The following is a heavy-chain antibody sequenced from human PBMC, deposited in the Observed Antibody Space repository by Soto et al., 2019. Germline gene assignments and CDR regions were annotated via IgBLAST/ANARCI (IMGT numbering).Heavy chain of an antibody. CDR3: AKAQGRNYYDSSGYSLDY. D-gene: IGHD3-22*01. CDR2: ISYDGSNK. CDR1: GFTFSSYG. J-gene: IGHJ4*02. Sequence: PVGSLRLSCAASGFTFSSYGMHWVRQAPGKGLEWVAVISYDGSNKYYADSVKGRFTISRDNSKNTLYLQMNSLRAEDTAVYYCAKAQGRNYYDSSGYSLDYWGQGTLVTVSS. V-gene: IGHV3-30*18.